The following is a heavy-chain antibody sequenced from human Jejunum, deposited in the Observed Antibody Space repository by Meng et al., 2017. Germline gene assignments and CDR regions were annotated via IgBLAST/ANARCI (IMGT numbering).Heavy chain of an antibody. CDR3: ARADYVRYFDL. D-gene: IGHD3-10*02. J-gene: IGHJ2*01. CDR2: VYHSGST. V-gene: IGHV4-4*02. CDR1: GGSIESNNW. Sequence: QVQLQESGPGLVKPSETLSLTCAVSGGSIESNNWWTWIRQPSGQGLEWIGEVYHSGSTHYNPSLQSRVTISIDNSKNRFSLSLNSVTAADTAIYYCARADYVRYFDLWGRGTLVTVSS.